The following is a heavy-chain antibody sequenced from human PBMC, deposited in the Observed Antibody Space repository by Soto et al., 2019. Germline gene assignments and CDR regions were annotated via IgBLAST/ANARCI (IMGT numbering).Heavy chain of an antibody. CDR2: ISAYNGNT. Sequence: ASVKVSCKGAGYTFTSYGISWVRQAPGQGLEWMGWISAYNGNTNYAQKLQGRVTMTTDTYTSTAYMELRSLRSDDTAVYYCAIINHLEWLWEAHYSGQGPLVTLSS. CDR3: AIINHLEWLWEAHY. D-gene: IGHD3-3*01. CDR1: GYTFTSYG. V-gene: IGHV1-18*04. J-gene: IGHJ4*02.